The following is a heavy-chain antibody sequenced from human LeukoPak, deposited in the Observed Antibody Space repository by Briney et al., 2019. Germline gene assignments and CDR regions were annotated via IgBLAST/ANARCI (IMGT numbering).Heavy chain of an antibody. J-gene: IGHJ4*02. CDR3: TRDMDDSSSYGDY. V-gene: IGHV3-53*01. CDR2: IYSDGTT. D-gene: IGHD3-22*01. CDR1: GFTVSSNY. Sequence: GGSLRLSCAASGFTVSSNYMSWVRQAPGKGLEWVSLIYSDGTTFYADSVQGRFTVSRDNSKNTLYLQMNSLRAEDTAVYYCTRDMDDSSSYGDYWGQGTLVTVSS.